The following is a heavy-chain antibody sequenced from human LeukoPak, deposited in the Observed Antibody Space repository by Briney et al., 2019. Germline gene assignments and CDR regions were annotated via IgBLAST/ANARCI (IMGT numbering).Heavy chain of an antibody. CDR1: GGTFSSYA. CDR2: IIPIFGTA. V-gene: IGHV1-69*13. D-gene: IGHD3-16*01. CDR3: ASDLGGGGPFDY. J-gene: IGHJ4*02. Sequence: SVKVSCKASGGTFSSYAISWVRQAPGQGLEWMGGIIPIFGTANYAQKSQGRVTITADESTSTAYMELSSLRSEDTAVYYCASDLGGGGPFDYWGQGTLVTVSS.